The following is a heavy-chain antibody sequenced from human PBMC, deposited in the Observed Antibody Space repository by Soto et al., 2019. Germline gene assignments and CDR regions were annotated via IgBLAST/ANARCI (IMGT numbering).Heavy chain of an antibody. Sequence: PSETLSLTCAVYGGSFSGYYWSWIRQPPGKGLERIGEINHSGSTNYNPSLKSRVTISVDTSKNQFSLKLSSVTAADTAVYYCARGLRTRYYYYYGMDVWGQGTTVTVSS. CDR2: INHSGST. V-gene: IGHV4-34*01. CDR1: GGSFSGYY. CDR3: ARGLRTRYYYYYGMDV. J-gene: IGHJ6*02.